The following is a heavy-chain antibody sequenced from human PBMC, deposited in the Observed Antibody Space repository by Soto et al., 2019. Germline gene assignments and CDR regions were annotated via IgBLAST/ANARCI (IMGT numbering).Heavy chain of an antibody. J-gene: IGHJ6*02. V-gene: IGHV3-43D*03. D-gene: IGHD4-4*01. CDR3: AKDIRGLVDTDSNHGYYYYGMDV. CDR2: ISWDGGST. CDR1: GFTFDDYA. Sequence: GGSLRLSCAASGFTFDDYAMHWVRQAPGKGLEWVSLISWDGGSTYYADSVKGRFTISRDNSKNSLYLQMNSLRAEDTALYYCAKDIRGLVDTDSNHGYYYYGMDVWGQGTTVTVSS.